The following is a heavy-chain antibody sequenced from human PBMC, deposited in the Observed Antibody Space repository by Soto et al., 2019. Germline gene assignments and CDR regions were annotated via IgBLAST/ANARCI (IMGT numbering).Heavy chain of an antibody. CDR3: ANEGSFDSSGFYDYFHY. J-gene: IGHJ4*02. Sequence: EVRLLESGGGLVQPGGSLRLSCTASGFTFSSYTMSWVRQAQGQGLEWVSAISGSGGSTFYADSVKGRFAISRDNSKNTLFLQMNSLRADDTAVYYCANEGSFDSSGFYDYFHYWGQGTLVTVSS. CDR2: ISGSGGST. D-gene: IGHD3-22*01. V-gene: IGHV3-23*01. CDR1: GFTFSSYT.